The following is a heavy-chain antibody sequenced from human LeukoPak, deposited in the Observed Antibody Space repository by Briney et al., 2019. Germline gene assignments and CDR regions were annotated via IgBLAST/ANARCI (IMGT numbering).Heavy chain of an antibody. J-gene: IGHJ3*02. Sequence: PSQTLSLTCTVSGGSISSGSYYWSWIRQPAGKGLDWIGRIYTSGSTNYNPSLKSRVTISVDTSKNQFSLKLSSVTAADTAVYYCARRYCSSTSCYKGNAFDIWGQGTMVTVSS. D-gene: IGHD2-2*02. CDR2: IYTSGST. V-gene: IGHV4-61*02. CDR1: GGSISSGSYY. CDR3: ARRYCSSTSCYKGNAFDI.